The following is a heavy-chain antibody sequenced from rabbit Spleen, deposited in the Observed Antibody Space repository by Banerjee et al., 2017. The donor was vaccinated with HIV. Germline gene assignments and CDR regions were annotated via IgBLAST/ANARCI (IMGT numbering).Heavy chain of an antibody. CDR3: ARDTGTSFSSYGMDL. V-gene: IGHV1S7*01. D-gene: IGHD7-1*01. CDR2: IDPVFGIT. Sequence: QLKESGGGLVQPGGSLKLSCKASGFTLSSYYINWVRQAPGKGLEWIGYIDPVFGITYYANWVNGRFSISRENAQNTVFLQMTSLTAADTATYFCARDTGTSFSSYGMDLWGPGTLVTVS. CDR1: GFTLSSYY. J-gene: IGHJ6*01.